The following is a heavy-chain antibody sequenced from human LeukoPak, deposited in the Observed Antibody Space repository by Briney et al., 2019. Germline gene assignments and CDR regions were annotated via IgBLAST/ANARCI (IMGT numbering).Heavy chain of an antibody. D-gene: IGHD3-22*01. CDR2: MNPNSGNT. V-gene: IGHV1-8*01. Sequence: GASVKVSCKASGYTFTNYDINWVRQATGQGLEWMGWMNPNSGNTGYAQKFQGRVTFTRNTSISTAYMELSSLRSEDTAVYHCAKTSGYYLDNWFDPWGQGTLVTVSS. CDR1: GYTFTNYD. CDR3: AKTSGYYLDNWFDP. J-gene: IGHJ5*02.